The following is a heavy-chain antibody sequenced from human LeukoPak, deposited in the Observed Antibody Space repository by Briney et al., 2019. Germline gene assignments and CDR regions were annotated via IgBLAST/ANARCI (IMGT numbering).Heavy chain of an antibody. D-gene: IGHD6-19*01. CDR1: GFTFSSYP. J-gene: IGHJ4*02. Sequence: PGGSLRLSCAASGFTFSSYPMHWVRQAPGRGLEYVSAISTNGGSTYYGNSVKGRFTISRDNSKNTLYLQMGSLRSEDTAVYCCVREPFGWYDYWGQGTLVTVSS. V-gene: IGHV3-64*01. CDR2: ISTNGGST. CDR3: VREPFGWYDY.